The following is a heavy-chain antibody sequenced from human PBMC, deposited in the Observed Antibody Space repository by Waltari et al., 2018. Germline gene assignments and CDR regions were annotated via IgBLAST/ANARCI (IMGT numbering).Heavy chain of an antibody. V-gene: IGHV3-9*01. CDR2: ISWNSGSI. J-gene: IGHJ6*02. Sequence: EVQLVESGGGLVQPGRSLRLSCAASGFTFDDYAMHWVRQAPGNGLEWVSGISWNSGSIGYADSVKGRFTISRDNAKNSLYLQMNSLRAEDTALYYCAKVYYGMDVWGQGTTVTVSS. CDR1: GFTFDDYA. CDR3: AKVYYGMDV.